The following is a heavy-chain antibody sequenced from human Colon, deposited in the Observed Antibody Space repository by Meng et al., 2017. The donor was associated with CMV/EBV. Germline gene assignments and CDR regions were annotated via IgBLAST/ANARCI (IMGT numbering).Heavy chain of an antibody. J-gene: IGHJ4*02. CDR1: GFTFSSYG. V-gene: IGHV3-NL1*01. Sequence: GESLKISCAASGFTFSSYGMHWVRQAPGKGLEWVSIIYGSGSPTYYAASVQGRFTVSRDDSRNIVYLQMNRLRADDTAIYYCVKDRTPDGLFEFDFWGRGTPVTVSS. D-gene: IGHD1-14*01. CDR2: IYGSGSPT. CDR3: VKDRTPDGLFEFDF.